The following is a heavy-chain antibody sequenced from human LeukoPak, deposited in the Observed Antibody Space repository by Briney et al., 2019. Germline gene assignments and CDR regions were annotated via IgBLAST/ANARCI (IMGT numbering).Heavy chain of an antibody. D-gene: IGHD3-22*01. V-gene: IGHV3-21*01. CDR1: GFTFEHVG. J-gene: IGHJ4*02. Sequence: GGSLRLSCAASGFTFEHVGMSWVRQVPGKGLEWVSSINSASNFIYYADSVKGRFTISRDNAKNSLYLQMSSLKVEDTAVYYCARDSPYYFDSSGDYVSDYWGQGALVTVSS. CDR2: INSASNFI. CDR3: ARDSPYYFDSSGDYVSDY.